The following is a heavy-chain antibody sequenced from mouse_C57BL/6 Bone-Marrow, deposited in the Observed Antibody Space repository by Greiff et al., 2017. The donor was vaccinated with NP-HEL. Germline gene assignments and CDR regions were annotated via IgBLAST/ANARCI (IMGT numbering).Heavy chain of an antibody. J-gene: IGHJ4*01. D-gene: IGHD4-1*01. CDR1: GFTFSDYG. CDR3: ARWGLGPYAMDY. CDR2: ISNLAYSI. V-gene: IGHV5-15*01. Sequence: EVKVVESGGGLVQPGGSLKLSCAASGFTFSDYGMAWVRQAPRKGPGWVAFISNLAYSIYYADTVTGRFTISRENAKNTLYLEMSSLRSEDTAMYYCARWGLGPYAMDYWGQGTSVTVSS.